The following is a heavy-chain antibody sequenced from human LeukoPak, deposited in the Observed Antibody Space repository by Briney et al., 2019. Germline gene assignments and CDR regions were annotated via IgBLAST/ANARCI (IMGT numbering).Heavy chain of an antibody. D-gene: IGHD3-16*01. CDR2: IKQDGSEK. CDR1: GFTFSSYW. Sequence: GGSLRLSCAASGFTFSSYWMSWVRQAPGKGLEWVANIKQDGSEKYYVDSVKGRFTVSRDNAKNPLYLQMNSLRAEDTAVYYCARAAYDYVWGSSYYYYYYYMDVWGKGTTVTISS. J-gene: IGHJ6*03. CDR3: ARAAYDYVWGSSYYYYYYYMDV. V-gene: IGHV3-7*01.